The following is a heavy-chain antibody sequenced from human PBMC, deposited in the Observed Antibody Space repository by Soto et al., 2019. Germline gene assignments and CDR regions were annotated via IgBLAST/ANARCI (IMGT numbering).Heavy chain of an antibody. J-gene: IGHJ4*02. CDR3: ARHESIAVAGYFDY. D-gene: IGHD6-19*01. CDR2: INHSGST. Sequence: LPLTCAECRGAVIGYYRIMKRKTPGKGLEWIGEINHSGSTNYNPSLKSRVTISVDTSKNQFSLKLSSVTAADTAVYYCARHESIAVAGYFDYWGQGTLVTVSS. CDR1: RGAVIGYY. V-gene: IGHV4-34*01.